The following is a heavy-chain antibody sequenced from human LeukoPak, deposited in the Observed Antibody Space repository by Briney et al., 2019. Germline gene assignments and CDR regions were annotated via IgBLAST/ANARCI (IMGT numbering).Heavy chain of an antibody. Sequence: GGSLRLSCAPAGFTVSTYTMSWVRQPAGEGLGWVSNIATSSSTIYYADSVKGRFTISRDNAKNSLYLQMNSLRADDTAVYYCARFAAGGSYYYYMDVWGKGTTVTVSS. V-gene: IGHV3-48*01. D-gene: IGHD6-25*01. CDR1: GFTVSTYT. J-gene: IGHJ6*03. CDR3: ARFAAGGSYYYYMDV. CDR2: IATSSSTI.